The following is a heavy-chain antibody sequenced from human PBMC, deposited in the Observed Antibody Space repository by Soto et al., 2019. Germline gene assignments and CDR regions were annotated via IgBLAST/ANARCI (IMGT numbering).Heavy chain of an antibody. D-gene: IGHD1-26*01. CDR3: ARGYSGNYRSFDY. V-gene: IGHV4-31*03. Sequence: QVQLQESGPGLVKPSQTLSLTCTVSGGSISSGGYYWNWIRQHPGKDLEWIGYIYYSGSTHYNPSLKSRVTISGDTSKNQFSLMLSSVTAADTAVYYCARGYSGNYRSFDYWGQGSLVTVSS. CDR1: GGSISSGGYY. CDR2: IYYSGST. J-gene: IGHJ4*02.